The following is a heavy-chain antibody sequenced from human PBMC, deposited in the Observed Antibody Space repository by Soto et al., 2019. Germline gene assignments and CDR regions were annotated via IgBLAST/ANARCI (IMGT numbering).Heavy chain of an antibody. V-gene: IGHV1-46*03. Sequence: ASVKVSCKASGYTFTSYYMHWVRQAPGQGLEWMGIINPSGGSTSYAQKFKGRVTMTRDTSTSTVYMELSSLRSEDTAVYYCARDYGDFRVFDYWGQGTLVTVSS. CDR2: INPSGGST. CDR1: GYTFTSYY. CDR3: ARDYGDFRVFDY. J-gene: IGHJ4*02. D-gene: IGHD4-17*01.